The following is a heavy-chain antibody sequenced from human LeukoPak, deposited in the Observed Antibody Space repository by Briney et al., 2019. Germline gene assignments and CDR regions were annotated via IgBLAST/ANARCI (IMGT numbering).Heavy chain of an antibody. CDR3: APRGDIEHSYGYGKWFVP. CDR1: GGSFSGYY. V-gene: IGHV4-34*01. CDR2: INHSGST. J-gene: IGHJ5*02. D-gene: IGHD5-18*01. Sequence: PSETLSLTCAVYGGSFSGYYWSWIRQAPGKGLEWIGEINHSGSTNYNASLKSRVTISVDTSKNQFSLRLSSVTAADTAVYYCAPRGDIEHSYGYGKWFVPWGQGTRVTVSS.